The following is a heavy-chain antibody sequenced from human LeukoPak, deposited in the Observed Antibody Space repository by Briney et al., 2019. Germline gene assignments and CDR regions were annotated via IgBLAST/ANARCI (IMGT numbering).Heavy chain of an antibody. CDR1: GFTVSSNY. V-gene: IGHV3-53*01. D-gene: IGHD6-13*01. Sequence: QPGGSLRLSCAASGFTVSSNYRSWVRQAPGKGLEWVSVIYSGGSTYYADSVKGRFTISRDNSKNTLYLQMNSLRAEDTAVYYCARDAAYYYYGMDVWGKGTTVTVSS. CDR3: ARDAAYYYYGMDV. CDR2: IYSGGST. J-gene: IGHJ6*04.